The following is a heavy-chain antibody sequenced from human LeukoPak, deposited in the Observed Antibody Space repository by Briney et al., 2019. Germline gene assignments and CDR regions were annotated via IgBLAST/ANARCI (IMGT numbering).Heavy chain of an antibody. CDR1: GFTFSSYA. CDR2: ISYDGSNK. J-gene: IGHJ4*02. V-gene: IGHV3-30*04. D-gene: IGHD4-17*01. Sequence: GGSLRLSCAASGFTFSSYAMHWVRQAPGKGLEWVAVISYDGSNKYYADSVKGRFTISRDNSKNTLYLQMNSLRAEDTAVYYCARDSTMTTVTFVDYRGQGTLVTVSS. CDR3: ARDSTMTTVTFVDY.